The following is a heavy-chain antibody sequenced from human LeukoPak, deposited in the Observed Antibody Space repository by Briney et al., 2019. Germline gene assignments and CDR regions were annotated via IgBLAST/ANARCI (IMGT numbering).Heavy chain of an antibody. D-gene: IGHD6-13*01. Sequence: ASVKVSCKASGYTFTSYDINWVRQATGQGLEWMGWVNPNSGNTGYAQKFQGRVTMTRNTSISTAYMELSSLRSEDTAVYYCAREAYSSSSIHVYWGQGTLVTVSS. V-gene: IGHV1-8*01. CDR2: VNPNSGNT. CDR1: GYTFTSYD. J-gene: IGHJ4*02. CDR3: AREAYSSSSIHVY.